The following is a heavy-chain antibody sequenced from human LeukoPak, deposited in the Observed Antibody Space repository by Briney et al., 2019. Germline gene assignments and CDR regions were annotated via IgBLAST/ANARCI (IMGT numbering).Heavy chain of an antibody. J-gene: IGHJ3*02. CDR1: GYTFTSYY. V-gene: IGHV1-46*01. D-gene: IGHD3-22*01. CDR3: ARGGDYYDSSGYYDDAFDI. CDR2: INPSGGST. Sequence: ASVKVSCKASGYTFTSYYMHWVRQAPGQGLEWMGIINPSGGSTRYGQKFQGRVTMTRDMSTSTVYMELSSLRSEDTAVYYCARGGDYYDSSGYYDDAFDIWGQGTMVTVSS.